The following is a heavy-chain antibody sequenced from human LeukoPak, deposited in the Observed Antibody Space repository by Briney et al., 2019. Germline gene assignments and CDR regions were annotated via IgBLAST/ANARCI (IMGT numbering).Heavy chain of an antibody. CDR2: ISYDGSNK. Sequence: GGSLRLSCAASGFAFSSYAMHWVRQAPGKGLEWVAVISYDGSNKYYADSVKGRFTISRDNSKNTLYLQMNSLRAEDTAVYYCARGPLTSKYYYDSSGYVDYWGQGTLVTVSS. CDR3: ARGPLTSKYYYDSSGYVDY. CDR1: GFAFSSYA. D-gene: IGHD3-22*01. J-gene: IGHJ4*02. V-gene: IGHV3-30*04.